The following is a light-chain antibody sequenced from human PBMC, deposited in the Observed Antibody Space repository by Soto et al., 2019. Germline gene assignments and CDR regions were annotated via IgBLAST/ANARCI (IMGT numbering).Light chain of an antibody. CDR1: QSVNNS. CDR3: QEYGTSARS. V-gene: IGKV3-20*01. Sequence: EIMLTQSPGTLSLSPGERATLSCRASQSVNNSLAWYQQKPGQAPRLLFYGASRRATGIPDRFSGNGSGTDFTLTISRLEPEDFAVFYCQEYGTSARSFGPGTKVGIK. CDR2: GAS. J-gene: IGKJ3*01.